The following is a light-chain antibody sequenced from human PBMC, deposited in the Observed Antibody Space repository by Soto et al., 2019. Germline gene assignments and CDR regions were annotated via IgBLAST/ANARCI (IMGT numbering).Light chain of an antibody. CDR1: QIISSSH. CDR2: GAS. CDR3: QQYKNWPPWA. V-gene: IGKV3-15*01. Sequence: EIVLTQSQGTLSLSPGERVTLCCRSSQIISSSHLSWYQQRPGQTPRLVIYGASTRATGIPARFSGSGSGTEFTLTISNLQSEDFAVYYCQQYKNWPPWAFGQGTKV. J-gene: IGKJ1*01.